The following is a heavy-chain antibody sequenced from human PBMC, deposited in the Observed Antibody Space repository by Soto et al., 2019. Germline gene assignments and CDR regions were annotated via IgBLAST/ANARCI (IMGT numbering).Heavy chain of an antibody. D-gene: IGHD3-9*01. CDR2: ISGRNTFT. CDR1: GFTFSDYY. V-gene: IGHV3-11*06. CDR3: ARDGGVIITGAIGGGYGLDV. Sequence: GSLRLSCVASGFTFSDYYMSWIRQAPGKGLEWISYISGRNTFTQYADSVKGRFTISRDNAKNSLYLQLNSLTAEDTAVYYCARDGGVIITGAIGGGYGLDVWGQGTTVTVSS. J-gene: IGHJ6*02.